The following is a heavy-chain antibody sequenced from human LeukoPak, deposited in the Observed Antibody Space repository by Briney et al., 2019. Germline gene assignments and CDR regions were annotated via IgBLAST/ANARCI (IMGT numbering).Heavy chain of an antibody. V-gene: IGHV3-30*18. CDR3: AKDQAWYNSGSNFDY. CDR2: VSYDGGNH. J-gene: IGHJ4*02. Sequence: QAGGSLRLSCAASGFTFSSYWMSWVRQAPGKGLEWVAVVSYDGGNHYYADSVRGRFTISRDDSKNTLYLQMNSLRPEDTAMYYCAKDQAWYNSGSNFDYWGQGTRVTVSS. CDR1: GFTFSSYW. D-gene: IGHD3-10*01.